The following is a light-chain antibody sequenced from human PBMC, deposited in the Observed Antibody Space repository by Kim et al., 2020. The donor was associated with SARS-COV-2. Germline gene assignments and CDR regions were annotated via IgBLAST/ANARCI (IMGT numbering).Light chain of an antibody. CDR3: QEYQSYPWT. V-gene: IGKV1-16*01. CDR1: QDIGNY. Sequence: DIQMTQSPSSLSASVGDTVTITCRASQDIGNYLSWFQQKPGKAPKSLIYGASTLHSGVPSRFSGSGSGTDFTLTINSLHPEDFASYFCQEYQSYPWTFGQGTKVDIK. J-gene: IGKJ1*01. CDR2: GAS.